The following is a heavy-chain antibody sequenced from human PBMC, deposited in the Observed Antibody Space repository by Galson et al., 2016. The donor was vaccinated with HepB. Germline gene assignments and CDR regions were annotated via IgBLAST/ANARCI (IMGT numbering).Heavy chain of an antibody. CDR1: GGTFSSYA. V-gene: IGHV1-69*13. J-gene: IGHJ6*02. CDR2: IIPIFCTA. CDR3: GRGLGTIFGVVITDYYYYGMDV. Sequence: SVKVSCKASGGTFSSYAISWVRQAPGQGLEWMGGIIPIFCTANYAQKFQGRVTSTADESTSTAYMELSSLRAEDTAVYYWGRGLGTIFGVVITDYYYYGMDVWGQGTTVTVSS. D-gene: IGHD3-3*01.